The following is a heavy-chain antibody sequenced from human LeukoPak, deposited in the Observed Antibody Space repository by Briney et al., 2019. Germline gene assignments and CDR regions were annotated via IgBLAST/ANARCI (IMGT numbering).Heavy chain of an antibody. CDR3: AKWGRTYDILTGYSY. D-gene: IGHD3-9*01. CDR2: ISSSVITI. V-gene: IGHV3-11*01. CDR1: GFTFSDYY. J-gene: IGHJ4*02. Sequence: GGSLRLSCAASGFTFSDYYMSWIRQAPGKGLEWVSYISSSVITIYYADSVKGRFTISRDNAKNSLYLQMNSLRAEDTAVYYCAKWGRTYDILTGYSYWGQGTLVTVSS.